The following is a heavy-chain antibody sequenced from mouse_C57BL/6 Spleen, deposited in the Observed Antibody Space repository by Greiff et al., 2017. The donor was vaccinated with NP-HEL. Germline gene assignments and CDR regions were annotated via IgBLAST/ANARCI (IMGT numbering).Heavy chain of an antibody. J-gene: IGHJ1*03. V-gene: IGHV1-64*01. Sequence: QVQLQQPGAELVKPGASVKLSCKASGYTFTSSWMHWVKQRPGQGLEWIGMIHPNSGSTNYNEKFKSKATLTVDKSSSTAYMQLSSLTSEDSAVYYCARSYGSSSWYFDVWGTGTTVTVSS. CDR2: IHPNSGST. CDR3: ARSYGSSSWYFDV. D-gene: IGHD1-1*01. CDR1: GYTFTSSW.